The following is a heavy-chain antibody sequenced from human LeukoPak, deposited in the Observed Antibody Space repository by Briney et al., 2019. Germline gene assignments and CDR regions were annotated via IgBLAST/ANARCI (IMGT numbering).Heavy chain of an antibody. V-gene: IGHV3-7*01. J-gene: IGHJ4*02. CDR3: ARVLNYYDSSGYYYY. CDR2: IKQDGSEK. CDR1: GFTVSSNY. D-gene: IGHD3-22*01. Sequence: GGSLRLSCAASGFTVSSNYMSWVRQAPGKGLEWVANIKQDGSEKYYVDSVKGRFTISRDNAKNSLYLQMNSLRAEDTAVYYCARVLNYYDSSGYYYYWGQGTLVTVSS.